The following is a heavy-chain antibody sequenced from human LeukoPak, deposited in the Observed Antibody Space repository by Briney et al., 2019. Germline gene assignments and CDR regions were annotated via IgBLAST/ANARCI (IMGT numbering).Heavy chain of an antibody. Sequence: SETLSLTCTVSGGSISSGGYYWSWIRQPPGKGLEWIGYIYHSGSTYYDPSLKSRVTISVDRSKNQFSLKLSSVTAADTAVYYCARESFDDYVWGSSAYWGQGTLVTVSS. CDR3: ARESFDDYVWGSSAY. J-gene: IGHJ4*02. D-gene: IGHD3-16*01. V-gene: IGHV4-30-2*01. CDR2: IYHSGST. CDR1: GGSISSGGYY.